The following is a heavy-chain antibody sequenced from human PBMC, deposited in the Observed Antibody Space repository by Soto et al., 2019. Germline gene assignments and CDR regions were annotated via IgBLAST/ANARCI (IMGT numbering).Heavy chain of an antibody. J-gene: IGHJ4*02. CDR1: GGTFSSYA. CDR2: IIPIFGTA. Sequence: ASVKVSCKASGGTFSSYAISWVRQAPGQGLEWMGGIIPIFGTANYAQKFQGRVTITAEEYTSTAYMELSSLRSEDTAVYYCATRDHSYDSSGYYYGGPFEYWGQGTMVTVSS. D-gene: IGHD3-22*01. CDR3: ATRDHSYDSSGYYYGGPFEY. V-gene: IGHV1-69*13.